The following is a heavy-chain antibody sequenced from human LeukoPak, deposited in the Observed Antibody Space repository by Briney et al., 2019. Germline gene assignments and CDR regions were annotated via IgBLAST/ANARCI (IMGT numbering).Heavy chain of an antibody. CDR2: ISGDGTAR. Sequence: GGSLRLSCAASGFTSSSYWMHWVRQVPGKGLVWVSRISGDGTARNYADSVKGRFTISRDDAKNTVDLQMNSLRGEDTAVYYCVRGRGSYGWFDPWGQGTLATVSS. J-gene: IGHJ5*02. CDR1: GFTSSSYW. D-gene: IGHD3-10*01. CDR3: VRGRGSYGWFDP. V-gene: IGHV3-74*01.